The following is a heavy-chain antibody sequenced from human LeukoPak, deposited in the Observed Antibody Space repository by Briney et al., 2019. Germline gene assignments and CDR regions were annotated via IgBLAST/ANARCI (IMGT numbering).Heavy chain of an antibody. CDR2: IYYSGST. CDR1: GGSISSSSYY. V-gene: IGHV4-39*01. D-gene: IGHD5-24*01. J-gene: IGHJ1*01. Sequence: SETLSLTCTVSGGSISSSSYYWGWIRQPPGKGLEWIGGIYYSGSTYYNPSLKSRVTISVDTSKNQFSLKLSSVTAADTAVYYCASRQMATIGAEYFQHWGQGTLVTVSS. CDR3: ASRQMATIGAEYFQH.